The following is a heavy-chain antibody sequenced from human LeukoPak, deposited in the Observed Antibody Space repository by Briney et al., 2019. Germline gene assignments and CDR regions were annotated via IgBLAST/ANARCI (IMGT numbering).Heavy chain of an antibody. J-gene: IGHJ4*02. CDR1: GFTFSSYA. CDR3: AKDYYALLWFGEFNRKYYFDY. D-gene: IGHD3-10*01. CDR2: ISGSGGER. Sequence: GGSLRLSCAASGFTFSSYAMSWVRQAPGKGLQWVSGISGSGGERYYTESVKGRFTISRDNSKNTLYLQMNSLRAEDTAVYYCAKDYYALLWFGEFNRKYYFDYWGQGTLVTVSS. V-gene: IGHV3-23*01.